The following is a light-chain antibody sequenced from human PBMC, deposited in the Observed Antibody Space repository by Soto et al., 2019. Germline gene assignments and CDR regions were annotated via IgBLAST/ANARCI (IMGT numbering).Light chain of an antibody. J-gene: IGLJ1*01. CDR3: CSYAGSSTDV. Sequence: QSALTQPASVSGSPGQSITISCTGTSSDVGSYNLVSWYQQHPGKAPKLMIYEGSKRPSGVSNRFSGSKSGNTASLTTSGLQAEDEADYYCCSYAGSSTDVFGTVTKVTVL. CDR2: EGS. V-gene: IGLV2-23*01. CDR1: SSDVGSYNL.